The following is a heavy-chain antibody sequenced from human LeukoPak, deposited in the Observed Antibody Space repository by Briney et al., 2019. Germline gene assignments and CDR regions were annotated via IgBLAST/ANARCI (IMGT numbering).Heavy chain of an antibody. D-gene: IGHD3-22*01. V-gene: IGHV1-69*05. Sequence: SVKVSCKTPRGTFDSYGISWVRQAPGQGLEWMGGVMAIFGGVKYGQKFQGRATITTDASTSTAYMELRSLTSEDTGIYYCARGELGDRSGFSFFDYWGQGTLVTVSS. CDR2: VMAIFGGV. J-gene: IGHJ4*02. CDR3: ARGELGDRSGFSFFDY. CDR1: RGTFDSYG.